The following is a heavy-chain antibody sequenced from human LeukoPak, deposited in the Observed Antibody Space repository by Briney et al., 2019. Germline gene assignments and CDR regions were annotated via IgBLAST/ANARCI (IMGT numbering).Heavy chain of an antibody. Sequence: SETLSLTCTVSGGSISSGDYYWSWIRQPPGKGLEWIGYIYYSGSTYYNPSLKSRVTIPVDTSKNQFSLKLSSVTAADTAVYYCARAPVEMATILNYDYWGQGTLVTVSS. CDR3: ARAPVEMATILNYDY. J-gene: IGHJ4*02. CDR2: IYYSGST. CDR1: GGSISSGDYY. V-gene: IGHV4-30-4*01. D-gene: IGHD5-24*01.